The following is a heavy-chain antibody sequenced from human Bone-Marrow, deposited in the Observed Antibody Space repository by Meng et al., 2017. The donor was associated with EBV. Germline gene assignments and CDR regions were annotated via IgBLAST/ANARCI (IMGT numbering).Heavy chain of an antibody. Sequence: QVQRVQSVAEVKKPGASVKVSCKASGYTFTSYAMHWVRQAPGQRLEWMGWINAGNGNTKYSQKFQGRVTITRDTSASTAYMELSSLRSEDTAVYYCARSPLWFGESNFDYWGQGTLVTVSS. CDR1: GYTFTSYA. CDR3: ARSPLWFGESNFDY. V-gene: IGHV1-3*01. J-gene: IGHJ4*02. D-gene: IGHD3-10*01. CDR2: INAGNGNT.